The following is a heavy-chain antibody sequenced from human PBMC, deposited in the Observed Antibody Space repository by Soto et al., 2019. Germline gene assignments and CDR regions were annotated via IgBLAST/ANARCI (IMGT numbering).Heavy chain of an antibody. CDR3: TRDRGGNFYGGFDY. CDR2: INIEGSTT. J-gene: IGHJ4*02. CDR1: GFTFNNYW. D-gene: IGHD1-26*01. V-gene: IGHV3-74*01. Sequence: EVQLVESGGGLVQPGGSLRLSCAASGFTFNNYWMHWVRQAPGKGLVWVSRINIEGSTTDYADSVRGRFAISRDNAKNTLYLQINSLRDEDTAVYYCTRDRGGNFYGGFDYWCRGTLVTVS.